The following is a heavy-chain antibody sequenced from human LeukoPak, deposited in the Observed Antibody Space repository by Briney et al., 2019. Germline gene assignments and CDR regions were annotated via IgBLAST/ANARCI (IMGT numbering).Heavy chain of an antibody. Sequence: MTSETLSLTCTVSGYSISSGYYWGWIRQPPGKGLEWIGEIYHSGSTNYNPSLKSRVTISVDKSKNQFSLKLSSVTAADTAVYYCARSCTNGVCPPFDPWGQGTLVTVSS. J-gene: IGHJ5*02. CDR2: IYHSGST. CDR1: GYSISSGYY. CDR3: ARSCTNGVCPPFDP. V-gene: IGHV4-38-2*02. D-gene: IGHD2-8*01.